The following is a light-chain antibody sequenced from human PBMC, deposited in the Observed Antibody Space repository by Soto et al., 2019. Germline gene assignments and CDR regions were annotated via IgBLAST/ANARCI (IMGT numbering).Light chain of an antibody. Sequence: QSVLSQPASVSGAPGHSITISCTGTSDDVGAYNSVSWYQQLPHKARQVILYKGTQRPSGVSSRFSGSTSGNAASLTISGLQADDEADYFCCSSAPESTYVFGTGTKVTV. V-gene: IGLV2-23*01. CDR1: SDDVGAYNS. CDR3: CSSAPESTYV. J-gene: IGLJ1*01. CDR2: KGT.